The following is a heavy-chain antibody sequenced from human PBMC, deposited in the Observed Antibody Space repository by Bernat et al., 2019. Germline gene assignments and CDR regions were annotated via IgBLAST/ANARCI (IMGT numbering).Heavy chain of an antibody. D-gene: IGHD6-19*01. CDR3: ARGRSSGWRLDY. J-gene: IGHJ4*02. Sequence: QVQLQQWGAGLLKPSETLSLTCAVYGGSFSGYYWSWIRQPPGKGLEWIGEINHNGSTNYNPSLKSRVTISVDTSKNQFSLKLSSVTAADTAVYYCARGRSSGWRLDYWGQGTLVTVSS. CDR1: GGSFSGYY. V-gene: IGHV4-34*01. CDR2: INHNGST.